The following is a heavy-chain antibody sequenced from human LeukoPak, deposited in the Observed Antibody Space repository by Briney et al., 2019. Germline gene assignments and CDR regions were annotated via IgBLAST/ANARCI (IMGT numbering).Heavy chain of an antibody. V-gene: IGHV3-30*03. J-gene: IGHJ4*02. CDR2: ISYDGSNK. CDR1: GFTFSSYG. Sequence: GGSLRLSCAASGFTFSSYGMHWVRQAPGKGLEWVAVISYDGSNKYYADSVKGRFTISRDNAKNSLYLQMNSLRAEDTAVYYCARDSQEIQLWPHVDYWGQGTLVTVSS. CDR3: ARDSQEIQLWPHVDY. D-gene: IGHD5-18*01.